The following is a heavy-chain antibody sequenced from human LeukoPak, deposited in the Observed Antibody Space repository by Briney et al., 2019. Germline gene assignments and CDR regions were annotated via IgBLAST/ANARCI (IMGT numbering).Heavy chain of an antibody. CDR3: VRDRGAYYYETGY. J-gene: IGHJ4*02. D-gene: IGHD3-22*01. CDR2: IYTGGST. CDR1: GFIVSGNY. Sequence: GGSLRLSCAASGFIVSGNYMSWVRQAPGKGLEWVSVIYTGGSTYYAESVMGRFTISRDNSKNTLYLQMNSLRAEDTAVYYCVRDRGAYYYETGYWGQGTLVTVSS. V-gene: IGHV3-66*01.